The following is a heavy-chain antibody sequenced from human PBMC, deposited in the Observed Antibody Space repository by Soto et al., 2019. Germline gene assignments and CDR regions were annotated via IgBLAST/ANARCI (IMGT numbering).Heavy chain of an antibody. CDR3: AKXARLPSMIVLVITPFDY. V-gene: IGHV3-23*01. J-gene: IGHJ4*02. Sequence: GGSLRLSCAASGFTVSSDAMIRVRQAPGKGLEWGSAISCSGGSTYYADSVKGRFTISRDNSKNTLYLQMNSLSAEDTAVYYCAKXARLPSMIVLVITPFDYWGQGTLVTVSS. D-gene: IGHD3-22*01. CDR2: ISCSGGST. CDR1: GFTVSSDA.